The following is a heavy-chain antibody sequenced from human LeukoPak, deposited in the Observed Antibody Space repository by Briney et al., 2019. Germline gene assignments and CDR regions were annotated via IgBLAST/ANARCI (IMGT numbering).Heavy chain of an antibody. V-gene: IGHV4-31*03. D-gene: IGHD2-2*01. CDR3: ARSLLLLGDYYSDY. CDR2: IYYSGST. J-gene: IGHJ4*02. Sequence: PSQTLSLTCTVSGGSISSGGYYWSWIRQHPGKGLEWIGYIYYSGSTYYNPSLKSRLTISLDTSKNQFSLKLSSVTAADTAVYHCARSLLLLGDYYSDYWGQGTLVTVSS. CDR1: GGSISSGGYY.